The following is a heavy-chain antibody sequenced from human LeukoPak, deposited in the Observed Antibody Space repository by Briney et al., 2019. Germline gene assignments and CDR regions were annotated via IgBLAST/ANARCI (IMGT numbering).Heavy chain of an antibody. CDR2: INPSGGST. Sequence: ASVKVSCKASGYTFTSYYIHWVRQAPGQGLEWMGIINPSGGSTSYAQKFQGRVTMTRDTSTSTVYVELSSLRSEDTAVYYCARSSSIPWLRSWFDPWGQGTLVTVSS. CDR1: GYTFTSYY. J-gene: IGHJ5*02. D-gene: IGHD5-12*01. CDR3: ARSSSIPWLRSWFDP. V-gene: IGHV1-46*01.